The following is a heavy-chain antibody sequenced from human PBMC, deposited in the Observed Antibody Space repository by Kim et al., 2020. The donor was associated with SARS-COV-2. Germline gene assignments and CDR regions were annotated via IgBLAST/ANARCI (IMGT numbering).Heavy chain of an antibody. CDR1: GGSFSGYY. CDR2: INHSGST. D-gene: IGHD2-2*02. V-gene: IGHV4-34*01. J-gene: IGHJ6*01. CDR3: ASQGGGYCSSTSCYTPYYYYYGMDV. Sequence: SETLSLTCAVYGGSFSGYYWSWIRQPPGKGLEWIGEINHSGSTNYNPSLKSRVTISVDTSKNQFSLKLSSVTAADTAVYYCASQGGGYCSSTSCYTPYYYYYGMDVWGQGTTVTISS.